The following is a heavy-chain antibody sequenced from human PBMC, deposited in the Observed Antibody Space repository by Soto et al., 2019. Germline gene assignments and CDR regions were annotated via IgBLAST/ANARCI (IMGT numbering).Heavy chain of an antibody. CDR2: TYYRSKWYN. V-gene: IGHV6-1*01. Sequence: SQTLSLTCAISGDSVSSNSAAWNWIRQSPSRGLEWLGRTYYRSKWYNDYAVSVKSRITINPDTSKNQFSLQLNSVTPEDTAVYYCASGSRIAVAGYYYYYGMDVWGQGTTVTVSS. J-gene: IGHJ6*02. CDR3: ASGSRIAVAGYYYYYGMDV. CDR1: GDSVSSNSAA. D-gene: IGHD6-19*01.